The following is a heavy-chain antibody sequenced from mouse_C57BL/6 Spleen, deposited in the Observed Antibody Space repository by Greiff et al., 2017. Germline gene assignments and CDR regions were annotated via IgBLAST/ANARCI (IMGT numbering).Heavy chain of an antibody. J-gene: IGHJ2*01. Sequence: QVQLQQPGAELVKPGASVKLSCKASGYTFTSYWMHWVKQRPGRGLEWIGRIDPNSGGTKYNEQFKSKATLTVDKPSSTAYMQLSSLTSKDSAVYYCARDWDYFDYWGQGTTLTVSS. V-gene: IGHV1-72*01. CDR1: GYTFTSYW. D-gene: IGHD4-1*01. CDR3: ARDWDYFDY. CDR2: IDPNSGGT.